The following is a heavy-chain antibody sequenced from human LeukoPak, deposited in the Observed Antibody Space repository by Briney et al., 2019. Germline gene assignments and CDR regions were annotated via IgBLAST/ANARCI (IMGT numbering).Heavy chain of an antibody. CDR3: ARDRSDGMVY. D-gene: IGHD2-8*01. J-gene: IGHJ4*02. V-gene: IGHV4-59*01. Sequence: PSETLSLTCTVSGGSISSYYWSWIRQPPGKGLEWIGYIYYSGSTNYNPSLKSRVTISVDTSKNQFSLKLSSVTAADTAVYYCARDRSDGMVYWGQGTLVTVSS. CDR2: IYYSGST. CDR1: GGSISSYY.